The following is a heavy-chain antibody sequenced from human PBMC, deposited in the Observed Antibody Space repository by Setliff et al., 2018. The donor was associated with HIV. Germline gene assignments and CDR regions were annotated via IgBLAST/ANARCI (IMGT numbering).Heavy chain of an antibody. CDR3: ARVIAVAGTMGYYLDS. CDR2: VNTDGSEE. Sequence: PGGSLRLSCAASGFPFSSYWMTWVRQAPGKGLEWVANVNTDGSEEYYVDSVEGRFTFSRDNTKNSLSLQMNSLRVEDAAVYFCARVIAVAGTMGYYLDSWGQGTLVTVSS. J-gene: IGHJ4*02. CDR1: GFPFSSYW. D-gene: IGHD6-19*01. V-gene: IGHV3-7*01.